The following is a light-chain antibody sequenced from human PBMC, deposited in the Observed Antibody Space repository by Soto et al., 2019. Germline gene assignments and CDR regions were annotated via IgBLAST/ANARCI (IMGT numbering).Light chain of an antibody. CDR1: QSISSY. V-gene: IGKV3-15*01. CDR2: GAS. CDR3: QQRSNLPPIS. J-gene: IGKJ5*01. Sequence: VMLTLSPDTLSLPTRERARLSCRASQSISSYLAWYQQKPGQAPRLLIYGASTRATGIPARFSGSRSGTEFTLTICRLQSEDFAVYDSQQRSNLPPISFGQRRRLEIK.